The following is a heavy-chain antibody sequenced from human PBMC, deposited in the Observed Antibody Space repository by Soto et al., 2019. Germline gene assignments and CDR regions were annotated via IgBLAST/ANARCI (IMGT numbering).Heavy chain of an antibody. CDR1: GFTFSSYS. CDR2: ISSSSSYI. Sequence: GGSLRLSCAASGFTFSSYSMNWVRQAPGKGLEWVSSISSSSSYIYYADSVKGRFTISRDNAKNSLYLQMNSLRAEDTAVYYCVRAKRKVQQWLALDYWGQGTPVTVSS. D-gene: IGHD6-19*01. J-gene: IGHJ4*02. CDR3: VRAKRKVQQWLALDY. V-gene: IGHV3-21*01.